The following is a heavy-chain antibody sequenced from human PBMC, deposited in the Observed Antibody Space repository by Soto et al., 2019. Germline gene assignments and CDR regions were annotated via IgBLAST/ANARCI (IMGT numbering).Heavy chain of an antibody. D-gene: IGHD3-3*01. J-gene: IGHJ5*02. CDR1: GDSVNNNDFY. CDR3: ARLDFRSGYYGGRFDP. CDR2: IFHSGTT. V-gene: IGHV4-39*01. Sequence: QVHLQESGPGLVKPSETLSLTCTVSGDSVNNNDFYWAWIRQPPGKGLEWVVTIFHSGTTYHNPSLKGRVTASVDRSENQFSLKLTSVTASDTAVYYCARLDFRSGYYGGRFDPWGQGTLVTVSS.